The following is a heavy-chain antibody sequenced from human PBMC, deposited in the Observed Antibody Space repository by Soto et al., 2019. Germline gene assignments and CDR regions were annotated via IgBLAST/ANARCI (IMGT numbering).Heavy chain of an antibody. V-gene: IGHV3-21*01. J-gene: IGHJ5*02. CDR3: ARSTVLLWFGELLNNWFDP. Sequence: GGSLRLSCAASGFTFSSYSMNWVRQAPGKGLEWVSSISSSSSYIYYADSVKGRFTISRDNAKNSLYLQMNSLRAEDTAVYYCARSTVLLWFGELLNNWFDPWGQGTLVTVSS. CDR1: GFTFSSYS. D-gene: IGHD3-10*01. CDR2: ISSSSSYI.